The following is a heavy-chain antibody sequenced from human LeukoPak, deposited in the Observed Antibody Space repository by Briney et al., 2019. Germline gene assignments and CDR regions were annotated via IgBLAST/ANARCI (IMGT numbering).Heavy chain of an antibody. D-gene: IGHD5-12*01. CDR2: IYYSGST. CDR3: ARGGPSGYVD. V-gene: IGHV4-39*01. Sequence: SETLSLTCTVSGGSISSSSYYWGWIRQLPGKGLEWIGSIYYSGSTYYNPSLKSRVTISVDTSKNQFSLKLSSVTAADTAVYYCARGGPSGYVDWGQGTLVTVSS. J-gene: IGHJ4*02. CDR1: GGSISSSSYY.